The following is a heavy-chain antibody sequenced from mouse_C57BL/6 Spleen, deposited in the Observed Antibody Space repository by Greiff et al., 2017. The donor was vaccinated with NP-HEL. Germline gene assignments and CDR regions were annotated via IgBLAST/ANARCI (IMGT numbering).Heavy chain of an antibody. CDR2: IHPNSGST. D-gene: IGHD2-1*01. J-gene: IGHJ4*01. CDR3: ASPFYYGKGGNAMDY. CDR1: GYTFTSYW. Sequence: QVQLQQPGAELVKPGASVKLSCKASGYTFTSYWMHWVKQRPGQGLEWIGMIHPNSGSTNYNEKFKSKATLTVDKSSSTAYMQLSSLTSEDSAVYYCASPFYYGKGGNAMDYWGQGTSVTVSS. V-gene: IGHV1-64*01.